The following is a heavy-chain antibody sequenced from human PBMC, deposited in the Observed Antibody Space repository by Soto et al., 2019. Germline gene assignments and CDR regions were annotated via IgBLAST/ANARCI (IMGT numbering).Heavy chain of an antibody. CDR1: GGSITNHY. V-gene: IGHV4-59*11. CDR3: AVHRAIPGVALSKWFGP. J-gene: IGHJ5*02. D-gene: IGHD3-10*01. Sequence: SETLSLTCTVSGGSITNHYWSWIRQPPGKGLEWIGYVDVRGSTNYSPSLKSRLSMSVDTSGNRFSLKLTSVTAAATAVYYCAVHRAIPGVALSKWFGPWGQGRLVTVSS. CDR2: VDVRGST.